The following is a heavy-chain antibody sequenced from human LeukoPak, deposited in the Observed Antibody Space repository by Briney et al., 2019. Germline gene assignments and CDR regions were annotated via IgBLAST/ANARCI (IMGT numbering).Heavy chain of an antibody. CDR1: GFTFSSYG. CDR3: AKGVLLEWFPYYFDY. Sequence: PGGTLRLSCAASGFTFSSYGMHWVRQAPGKGLEWVAFIRYDGSNKYYADSVKGRFTISRDNSKNTPYLQMNSLRAEDTAVYYCAKGVLLEWFPYYFDYWGQGTLVTVSS. CDR2: IRYDGSNK. D-gene: IGHD3-3*01. V-gene: IGHV3-30*02. J-gene: IGHJ4*02.